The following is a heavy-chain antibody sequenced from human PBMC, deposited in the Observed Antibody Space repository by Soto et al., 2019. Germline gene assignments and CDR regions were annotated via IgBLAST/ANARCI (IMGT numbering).Heavy chain of an antibody. Sequence: QITLKESGPTLVKPTQTLTLTCTFSAFSLSTSGVGVGWIRQPPGKALEWLAIIFWDDDKRYSLSLRSRPTITKDPAKYQVVLTMTNMDPIDTATYYCAHRTYCNRGSCYDDWCQGTLVTVSS. J-gene: IGHJ4*02. CDR3: AHRTYCNRGSCYDD. D-gene: IGHD2-15*01. V-gene: IGHV2-5*02. CDR2: IFWDDDK. CDR1: AFSLSTSGVG.